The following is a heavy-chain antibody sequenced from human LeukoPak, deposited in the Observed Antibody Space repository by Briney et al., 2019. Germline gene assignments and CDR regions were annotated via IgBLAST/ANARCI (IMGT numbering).Heavy chain of an antibody. Sequence: GGSLRLSCAASGFTFSSYSMNWVRQAPGKGLEWVSSISSSSSYIYYADSVKGRFTISRDNAKNSLYLQMNSLRPEDTAVYHCAHVAYNWNPGSAWGQGTLVTVSS. CDR3: AHVAYNWNPGSA. CDR2: ISSSSSYI. V-gene: IGHV3-21*01. J-gene: IGHJ5*02. CDR1: GFTFSSYS. D-gene: IGHD1-20*01.